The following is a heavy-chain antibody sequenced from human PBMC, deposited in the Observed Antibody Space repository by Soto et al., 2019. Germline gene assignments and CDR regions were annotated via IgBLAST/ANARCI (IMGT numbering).Heavy chain of an antibody. V-gene: IGHV4-30-4*01. D-gene: IGHD3-16*01. Sequence: QVQLQESGPGLVKPSQTLSLTCTVSGGSISSGDYYWSWIRQPPGKGLEWIGYIYYSGSTYYNPSLRSRVTLSVDTSKNPFSLKLSSVTAADTAVYYCARDGAPNWFDPWGQGTLVTVSS. J-gene: IGHJ5*02. CDR2: IYYSGST. CDR1: GGSISSGDYY. CDR3: ARDGAPNWFDP.